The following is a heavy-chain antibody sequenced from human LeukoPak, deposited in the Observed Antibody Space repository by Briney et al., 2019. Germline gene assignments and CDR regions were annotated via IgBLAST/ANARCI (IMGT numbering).Heavy chain of an antibody. CDR1: GFTFSSYA. Sequence: GGSLRLSCAASGFTFSSYAISWVRQAPGKGLEWVSAISGSGGSTYYADSVKGRFTISRDNSKNTLYLQMNSLRAEDTAVYYCAGQLLRHNYYYYYMDVWGKGTMVTVSS. J-gene: IGHJ6*03. CDR3: AGQLLRHNYYYYYMDV. CDR2: ISGSGGST. D-gene: IGHD2-2*01. V-gene: IGHV3-23*01.